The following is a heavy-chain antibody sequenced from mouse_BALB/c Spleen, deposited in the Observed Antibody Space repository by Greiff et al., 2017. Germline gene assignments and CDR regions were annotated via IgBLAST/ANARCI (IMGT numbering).Heavy chain of an antibody. D-gene: IGHD2-4*01. V-gene: IGHV1S81*02. CDR2: INPSNGGT. CDR3: TRSRSMITMAY. CDR1: GYTFTSYY. J-gene: IGHJ3*01. Sequence: QVHVKQSGAELVKPGASVKLSCKASGYTFTSYYMYWVKQRPGQGLEWIGEINPSNGGTNFNEKFKSKATLTVDKSSSTAYMQLSSLTSEDSAVYYCTRSRSMITMAYWGQGTLVTVSA.